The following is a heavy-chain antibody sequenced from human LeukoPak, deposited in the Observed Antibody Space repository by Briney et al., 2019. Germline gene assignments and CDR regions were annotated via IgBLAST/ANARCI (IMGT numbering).Heavy chain of an antibody. CDR2: IGTAGDT. Sequence: PGGSLRLSCAASGFTFSSYDMHWVRQATGKGLEWVSAIGTAGDTYYPGSVKGRFTISRENAKNSLYLQMNSLRAGDTAVYYCARAHYGDSPSDWYFDLWGRGTLVTVSS. D-gene: IGHD4-17*01. CDR3: ARAHYGDSPSDWYFDL. V-gene: IGHV3-13*01. J-gene: IGHJ2*01. CDR1: GFTFSSYD.